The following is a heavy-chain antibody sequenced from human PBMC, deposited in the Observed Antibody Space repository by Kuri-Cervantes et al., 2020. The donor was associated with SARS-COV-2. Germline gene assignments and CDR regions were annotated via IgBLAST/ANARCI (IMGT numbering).Heavy chain of an antibody. Sequence: GGSLRLSCKASGYTFTSYGISWVRQAPGQGLEWMGWISAYNGNTNYAQKLQGRVTMTTDTSTSTAYMELRSLRSDDTAAYYCARDSIPTLGYCSSTSCYVPYNWFDPWGQGTLVTVSS. J-gene: IGHJ5*02. CDR1: GYTFTSYG. CDR3: ARDSIPTLGYCSSTSCYVPYNWFDP. D-gene: IGHD2-2*01. CDR2: ISAYNGNT. V-gene: IGHV1-18*01.